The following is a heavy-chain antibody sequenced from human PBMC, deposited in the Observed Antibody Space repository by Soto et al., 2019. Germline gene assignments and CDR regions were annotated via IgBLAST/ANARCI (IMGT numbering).Heavy chain of an antibody. CDR3: ARIPLDHVWGIDRYSPNFDY. CDR1: GFTFSSSA. D-gene: IGHD3-16*01. V-gene: IGHV3-23*01. CDR2: IRGRGDSK. Sequence: PGGSLRLSCAASGFTFSSSALRWVRQGPGKGLEWVSGIRGRGDSKHYSDSLKGRFTISRDNSKNTLFLQMNSLRAEDTAVYYCARIPLDHVWGIDRYSPNFDYWGQGTQVTVSS. J-gene: IGHJ4*02.